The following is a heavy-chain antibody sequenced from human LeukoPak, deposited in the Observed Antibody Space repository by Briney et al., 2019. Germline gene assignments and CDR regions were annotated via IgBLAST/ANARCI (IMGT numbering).Heavy chain of an antibody. CDR2: IKQDESEK. J-gene: IGHJ4*02. V-gene: IGHV3-7*01. CDR3: ARDSTYATRFDY. CDR1: GFTFSSSW. D-gene: IGHD2-15*01. Sequence: GGSLRLSCAASGFTFSSSWMSWVRQAPGKGLEWVANIKQDESEKYYVDSVKGRFTISRDDAKNSLYLQMNILRAEDTAVYYCARDSTYATRFDYWGQGTLVTVSS.